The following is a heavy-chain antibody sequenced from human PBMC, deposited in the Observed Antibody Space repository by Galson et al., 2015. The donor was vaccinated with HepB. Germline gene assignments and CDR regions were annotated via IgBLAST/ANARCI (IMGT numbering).Heavy chain of an antibody. CDR2: ISGSGGST. J-gene: IGHJ4*02. V-gene: IGHV3-23*01. D-gene: IGHD3-22*01. Sequence: SLRLSCAASGFTFSSYAMSWVRQAPGKGLEWVSAISGSGGSTYYADSVKGRFTISRDNSKNTLYLQMNSLRAEDTAVYYCANSDYYDCSGYYVGGYWGQGTLVTVSS. CDR1: GFTFSSYA. CDR3: ANSDYYDCSGYYVGGY.